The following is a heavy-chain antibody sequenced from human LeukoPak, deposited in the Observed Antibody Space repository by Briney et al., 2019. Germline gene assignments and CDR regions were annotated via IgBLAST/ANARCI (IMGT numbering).Heavy chain of an antibody. CDR2: ISDSGDNT. J-gene: IGHJ5*02. CDR1: GFNFGSYY. CDR3: AKKIGTGPGHNWFDP. Sequence: GGSLRLSCAASGFNFGSYYMTWGRQAPGKGLEWVSVISDSGDNTYYADSVKGRFTVSRDNSRDTLYLQMNSLRAEDTALYYCAKKIGTGPGHNWFDPWGQGTLVTVSS. D-gene: IGHD2-8*02. V-gene: IGHV3-23*01.